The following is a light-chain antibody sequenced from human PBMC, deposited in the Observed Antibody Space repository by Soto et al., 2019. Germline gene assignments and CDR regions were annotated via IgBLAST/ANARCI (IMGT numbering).Light chain of an antibody. CDR3: SSYAGSSSYL. Sequence: SVLTQPASVSGSPGQSITISCTGTSCDVGTYDLVSWYQQHPGKVPRLIIYEATKRPSEVSHRFSGYKSGNKASLTISGLEADHEADSYCSSYAGSSSYLFGSG. CDR2: EAT. J-gene: IGLJ1*01. CDR1: SCDVGTYDL. V-gene: IGLV2-23*01.